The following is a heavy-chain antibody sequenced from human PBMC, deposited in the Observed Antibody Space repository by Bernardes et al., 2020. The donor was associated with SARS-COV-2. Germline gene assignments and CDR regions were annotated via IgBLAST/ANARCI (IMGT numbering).Heavy chain of an antibody. D-gene: IGHD3-22*01. V-gene: IGHV1-24*01. CDR1: GYTLTELS. CDR3: ALPPTNYDRYAMDV. J-gene: IGHJ6*02. Sequence: ASVKVSCKVSGYTLTELSMHWVRQAPGKGLEWMGGFDPEDGETIYAQKFQGRVTMTEDTSTDTAYMELSSLRSEDTAMFYCALPPTNYDRYAMDVWGQGTTVTVSS. CDR2: FDPEDGET.